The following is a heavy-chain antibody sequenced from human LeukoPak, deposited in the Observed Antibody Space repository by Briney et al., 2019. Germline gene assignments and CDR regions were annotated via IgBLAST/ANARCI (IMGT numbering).Heavy chain of an antibody. V-gene: IGHV4-59*08. J-gene: IGHJ5*02. CDR1: GGSISSYY. CDR2: IYYSGNT. Sequence: SSETLSLTCTVSGGSISSYYWSWIRQPPGKGLEWIGYIYYSGNTNYNPSLKSRVTISVDTSKNQFSLKLSSVTAADTAVYYCARHLMGIAAAGTPSWFDPWGQGTLVTVSS. D-gene: IGHD6-13*01. CDR3: ARHLMGIAAAGTPSWFDP.